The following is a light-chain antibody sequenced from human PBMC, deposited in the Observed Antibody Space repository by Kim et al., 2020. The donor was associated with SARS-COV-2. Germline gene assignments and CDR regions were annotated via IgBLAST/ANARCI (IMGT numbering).Light chain of an antibody. CDR2: GAS. CDR1: QSVSSN. V-gene: IGKV3-15*01. J-gene: IGKJ2*01. CDR3: QQYNNWPYT. Sequence: SGSPGERATLPCRASQSVSSNLAWYQQKPGQAPRLLIYGASTRATGIPARFSGSGSGTEFTLTISSLQSEDFAVYYCQQYNNWPYTFGQGTKLEI.